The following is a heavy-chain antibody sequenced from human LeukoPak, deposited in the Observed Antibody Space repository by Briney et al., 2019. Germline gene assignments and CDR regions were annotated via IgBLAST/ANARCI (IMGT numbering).Heavy chain of an antibody. D-gene: IGHD4-17*01. CDR2: IYSGGNT. J-gene: IGHJ4*02. Sequence: GGSLRLSCTVSGFTVSSNSMSWFRQAPGKGLEWVSFIYSGGNTHYSDSAMGRFTISRDNSKHTLYLQMDSLRAEDTAVYYCARRGGEYSHPYGGWGQGTLVTASS. CDR1: GFTVSSNS. V-gene: IGHV3-53*01. CDR3: ARRGGEYSHPYGG.